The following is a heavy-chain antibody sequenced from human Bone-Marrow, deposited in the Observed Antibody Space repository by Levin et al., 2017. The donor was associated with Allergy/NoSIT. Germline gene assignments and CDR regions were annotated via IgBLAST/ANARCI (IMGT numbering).Heavy chain of an antibody. CDR2: ISYDGKDK. J-gene: IGHJ6*02. D-gene: IGHD3-9*01. CDR3: AKDPATYYDILTGYHRGGYYYYGMDV. CDR1: GFTFSNFG. Sequence: GGSLRLSCAASGFTFSNFGMHWVRQAPGKGLEWVAVISYDGKDKYYADSMKGRFTISRDNSKNTLYLQMNSLRDEDTAVFYCAKDPATYYDILTGYHRGGYYYYGMDVWGQGTTVTVSS. V-gene: IGHV3-30*18.